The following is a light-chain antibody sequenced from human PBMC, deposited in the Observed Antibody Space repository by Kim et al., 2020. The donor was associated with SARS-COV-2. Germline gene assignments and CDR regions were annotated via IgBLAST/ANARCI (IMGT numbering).Light chain of an antibody. CDR3: SSYTSSSTLVV. V-gene: IGLV2-14*03. Sequence: QSVTLACSGTSSDVGGYNYVSWYQQHPGKAPKLMIYDVSNRPSGVSNRFSGSKSGNTASLTISGLQAEDEADYYCSSYTSSSTLVVFGTGTKVTVL. J-gene: IGLJ1*01. CDR2: DVS. CDR1: SSDVGGYNY.